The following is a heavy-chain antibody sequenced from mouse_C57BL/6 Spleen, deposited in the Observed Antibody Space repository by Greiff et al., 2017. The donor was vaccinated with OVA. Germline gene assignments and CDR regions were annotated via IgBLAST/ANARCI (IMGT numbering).Heavy chain of an antibody. CDR2: ISYDGSN. CDR1: GYSITSGYY. J-gene: IGHJ2*01. Sequence: EVQVQQSGPGLVKPSQSLSLTCSVTGYSITSGYYWNWIRQFPGNKLEWMGYISYDGSNNYNPSLKNRISITRDTSKNQFFLKLNSVTTEDTATYYCARVGDYDYWGQGTTLTVSS. D-gene: IGHD2-4*01. CDR3: ARVGDYDY. V-gene: IGHV3-6*01.